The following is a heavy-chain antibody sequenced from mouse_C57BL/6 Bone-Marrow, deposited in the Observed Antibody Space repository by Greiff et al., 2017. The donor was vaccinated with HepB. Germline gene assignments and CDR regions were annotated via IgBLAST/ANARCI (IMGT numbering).Heavy chain of an antibody. CDR1: GYSITSVYY. J-gene: IGHJ3*01. CDR2: ISYDGSN. V-gene: IGHV3-6*01. CDR3: ARDEGLGRFAY. D-gene: IGHD4-1*01. Sequence: EVKLVESGPGLVKPSQSLSLTCSVTGYSITSVYYWTWILQFPGNNLEWMGYISYDGSNNYNPSLNNRISITRDTSKNQFFLKLNSVTTEDTATYYCARDEGLGRFAYWGQGTLVTVSA.